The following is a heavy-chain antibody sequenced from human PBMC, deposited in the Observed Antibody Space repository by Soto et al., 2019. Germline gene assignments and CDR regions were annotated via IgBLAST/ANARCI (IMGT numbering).Heavy chain of an antibody. Sequence: GGSLRLSCAASGFTFSDYYMSWIRQAPGKGLEWVSYISSSGSTIYYADHGKGRFTISRDNAKNSLYLQMNSLRAEDTAVYYCARRYYDFWSGYSVDYYYYYMDVWGKGTTVTVSS. D-gene: IGHD3-3*01. CDR1: GFTFSDYY. J-gene: IGHJ6*03. CDR2: ISSSGSTI. CDR3: ARRYYDFWSGYSVDYYYYYMDV. V-gene: IGHV3-11*01.